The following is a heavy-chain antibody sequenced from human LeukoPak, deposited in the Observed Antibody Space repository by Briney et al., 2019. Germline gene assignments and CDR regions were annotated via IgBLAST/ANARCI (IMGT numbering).Heavy chain of an antibody. CDR1: GGTFSSYA. J-gene: IGHJ3*02. CDR2: IIPIFGTA. V-gene: IGHV1-69*05. Sequence: SVKVSCKASGGTFSSYAITWVRQAPGQGLEWMGRIIPIFGTANYAQKFQGRVTITTDESTNTAYMELSSLRSEDTAVYYCARGTMRVVVYDAFDIWGQGTMVTVSS. D-gene: IGHD3-22*01. CDR3: ARGTMRVVVYDAFDI.